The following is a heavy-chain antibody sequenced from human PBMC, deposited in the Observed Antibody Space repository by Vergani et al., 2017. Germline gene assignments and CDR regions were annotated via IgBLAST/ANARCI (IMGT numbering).Heavy chain of an antibody. Sequence: QVQLVQSGAEVKKPGASVKVSCKASGYTFTSYYMNWVRQAPGQGLEWMGIINPSGGSTTYAQKFQGRVTMTRDTSTSTVYMELSSLRSEDTAVYYCARLHVKSRSSDYWGQGTLVTVSS. CDR1: GYTFTSYY. D-gene: IGHD6-13*01. J-gene: IGHJ4*02. CDR3: ARLHVKSRSSDY. CDR2: INPSGGST. V-gene: IGHV1-46*01.